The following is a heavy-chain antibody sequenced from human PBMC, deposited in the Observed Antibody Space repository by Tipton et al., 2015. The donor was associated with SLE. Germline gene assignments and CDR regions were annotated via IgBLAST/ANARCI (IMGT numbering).Heavy chain of an antibody. V-gene: IGHV4-38-2*02. CDR1: GYSIRSGYY. Sequence: TLSLPCTVSGYSIRSGYYGGWFRQSPGKGLEWIGYIYSDGITYYNPSLKSRVTVSLDTSKKQFSLKLSSVTAADTAMYYCASSNYYASGQFDYWGQGTLVTVSS. D-gene: IGHD3-10*01. CDR3: ASSNYYASGQFDY. J-gene: IGHJ4*02. CDR2: IYSDGIT.